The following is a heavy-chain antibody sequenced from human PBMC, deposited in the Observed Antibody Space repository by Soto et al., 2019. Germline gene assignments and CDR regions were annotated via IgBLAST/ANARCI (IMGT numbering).Heavy chain of an antibody. CDR2: IIPIFGTA. D-gene: IGHD3-22*01. CDR1: GGTFGSYA. Sequence: GASVKVSCKDSGGTFGSYASSWVRQAPGQGLEWMGGIIPIFGTANYAQKFQGRVTITADESTSTAYMELSSLRSEDTAVYYCARGTYYYDSSGYYGYWGQGTLVTVSS. CDR3: ARGTYYYDSSGYYGY. J-gene: IGHJ4*02. V-gene: IGHV1-69*13.